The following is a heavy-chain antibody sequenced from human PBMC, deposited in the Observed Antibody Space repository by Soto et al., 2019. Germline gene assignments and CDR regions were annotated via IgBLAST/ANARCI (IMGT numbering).Heavy chain of an antibody. CDR1: GGSISSGDYY. CDR2: IFYSGST. J-gene: IGHJ6*02. D-gene: IGHD4-17*01. V-gene: IGHV4-31*03. CDR3: ARARRTAVTIYGMDV. Sequence: SETLSLTCTVSGGSISSGDYYWGWIRQHPGKGLEWIGYIFYSGSTYYNPSLKSRVIISVDTSKNQFSLNLSSVTAADTAEYYCARARRTAVTIYGMDVWGQGTTVTVSS.